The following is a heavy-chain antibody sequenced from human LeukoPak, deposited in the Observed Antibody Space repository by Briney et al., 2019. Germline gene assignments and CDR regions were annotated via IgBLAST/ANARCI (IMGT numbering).Heavy chain of an antibody. V-gene: IGHV1-58*01. CDR1: LFTFINSA. J-gene: IGHJ4*02. CDR3: AAPSRIHLDY. D-gene: IGHD5-18*01. Sequence: ASVNVSCKASLFTFINSAVQGVRQARGRRLDWIGWIVVDSCNTNYAHKFQERVTITSDGSRRTAYMELNSLRSEDTAVYYCAAPSRIHLDYWGQGTLVTVSS. CDR2: IVVDSCNT.